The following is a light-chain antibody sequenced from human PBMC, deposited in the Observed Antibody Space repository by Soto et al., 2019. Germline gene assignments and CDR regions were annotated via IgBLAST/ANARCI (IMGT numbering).Light chain of an antibody. CDR3: QQYGSSPRT. CDR2: AAS. J-gene: IGKJ3*01. V-gene: IGKV3-20*01. CDR1: QSVSSY. Sequence: EIVLTQSPGTLSLSPGERATLSCRASQSVSSYLAWYQQKPGQAPRLLTYAASSRATGIPDRFSGSGSGTDFTLTISRLEPEDFAVYYCQQYGSSPRTFGPGTEVDFK.